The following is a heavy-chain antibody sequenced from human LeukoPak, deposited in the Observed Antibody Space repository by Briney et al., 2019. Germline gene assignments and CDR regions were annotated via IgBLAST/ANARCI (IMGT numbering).Heavy chain of an antibody. V-gene: IGHV1-46*01. CDR3: ARDQAAVGTGIDY. CDR1: EHTLTSFY. J-gene: IGHJ4*02. D-gene: IGHD6-13*01. Sequence: APVKVSFKASEHTLTSFYMHWVRQAPGQGLEWMGIINPGVGSTSYAQKFQGRVTMTSDTSTSTVYMELSSLRSEDTAIYYCARDQAAVGTGIDYWGQGTLVTVSS. CDR2: INPGVGST.